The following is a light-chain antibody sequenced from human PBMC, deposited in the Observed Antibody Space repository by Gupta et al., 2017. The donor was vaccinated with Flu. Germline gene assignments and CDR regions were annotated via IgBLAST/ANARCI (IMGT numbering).Light chain of an antibody. Sequence: SYELTQPISVSLSPGQTANISCSGNELGNKIVCWFQQKPGQSPALVIYHDNRRPSGIPERFSGSKSGDTATLTIGGTQAVDEADYYCQVWDKKAPVFGTGTKVTVL. CDR2: HDN. V-gene: IGLV3-1*01. CDR3: QVWDKKAPV. CDR1: ELGNKI. J-gene: IGLJ1*01.